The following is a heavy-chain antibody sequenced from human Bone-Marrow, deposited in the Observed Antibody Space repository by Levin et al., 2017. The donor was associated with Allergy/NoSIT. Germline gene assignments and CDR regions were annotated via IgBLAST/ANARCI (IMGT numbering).Heavy chain of an antibody. V-gene: IGHV4-31*03. CDR3: AYSSWTTVIDY. Sequence: SETLSLTCTVSGGSISSLSYYWSWIRQHPEKGLESIGYFYYRGNTYYNPSLKSRVTISVDTSKNQFSLRLTSVTAADTAVYYSAYSSWTTVIDYWGQGAPVTVSS. J-gene: IGHJ4*02. D-gene: IGHD4-11*01. CDR2: FYYRGNT. CDR1: GGSISSLSYY.